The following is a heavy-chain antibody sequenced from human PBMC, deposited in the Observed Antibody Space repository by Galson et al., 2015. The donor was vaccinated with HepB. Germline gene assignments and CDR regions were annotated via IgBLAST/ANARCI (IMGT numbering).Heavy chain of an antibody. V-gene: IGHV5-51*01. CDR2: IYPGDSDT. Sequence: QSGAEVKKPGESLKISCTGSGYSFTSYWIGWVRQMPGKGLEWMGIIYPGDSDTRYSPSFQGQVTISADKSISTAYLQWSSLKASDTAMDYCARRDGRGYSYGRGYGMDVWGQGTMVTVSS. D-gene: IGHD5-18*01. CDR1: GYSFTSYW. J-gene: IGHJ6*02. CDR3: ARRDGRGYSYGRGYGMDV.